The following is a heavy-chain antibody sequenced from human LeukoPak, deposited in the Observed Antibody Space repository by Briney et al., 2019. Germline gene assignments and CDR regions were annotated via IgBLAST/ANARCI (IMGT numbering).Heavy chain of an antibody. V-gene: IGHV3-23*01. Sequence: LPGGSLRLSCVMSGLTFSNYTMNWVRQAPGKGLEWISDIRTDSGSTYHIESVRGRFTISRDNSRSTLYLQMNSLRADDTGVYYCASGLYGGVFDNWGQGTLVTVSS. CDR2: IRTDSGST. CDR3: ASGLYGGVFDN. J-gene: IGHJ4*02. D-gene: IGHD4/OR15-4a*01. CDR1: GLTFSNYT.